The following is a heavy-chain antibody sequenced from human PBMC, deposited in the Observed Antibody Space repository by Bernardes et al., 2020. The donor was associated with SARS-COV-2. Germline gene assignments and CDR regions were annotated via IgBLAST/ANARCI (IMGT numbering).Heavy chain of an antibody. CDR3: AKDSSGWNYYIAL. CDR1: GFSFRDYA. Sequence: WRSLRLSCVASGFSFRDYAMYWVRQVPGKGLEWVAGGNGNSANVAYEDSVKGRLTVSRDNTENSLYLQMNSPRTEDTALYFCAKDSSGWNYYIALWGRGTLVTVSS. J-gene: IGHJ2*01. CDR2: GNGNSANV. V-gene: IGHV3-9*01. D-gene: IGHD6-19*01.